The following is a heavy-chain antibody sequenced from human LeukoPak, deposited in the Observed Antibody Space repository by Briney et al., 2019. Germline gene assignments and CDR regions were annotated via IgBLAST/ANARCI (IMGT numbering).Heavy chain of an antibody. CDR3: ARGQGYCSSTSCYDNWFDP. CDR2: INYSGST. Sequence: SETLSLTCAVYGGSFSGYYWSWIRQPPGKGLEWIGEINYSGSTNYNPSLKSRVTISVDTSKNQFSLKLSSVTAADTAVYYCARGQGYCSSTSCYDNWFDPWGQGTLVTVSS. CDR1: GGSFSGYY. D-gene: IGHD2-2*01. J-gene: IGHJ5*02. V-gene: IGHV4-34*01.